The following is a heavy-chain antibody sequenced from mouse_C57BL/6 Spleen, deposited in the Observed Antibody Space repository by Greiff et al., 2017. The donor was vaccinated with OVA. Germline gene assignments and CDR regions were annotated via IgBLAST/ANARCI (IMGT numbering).Heavy chain of an antibody. J-gene: IGHJ2*01. V-gene: IGHV7-3*01. CDR3: ARYWDDYDYFDY. D-gene: IGHD2-4*01. Sequence: EVMLVESGGGLVQPGGSLSLSCAASGFTFTDYYMSWVRQPPGKALEWLGFIRNKANGYTTEYSASVKGRFTISRDNSQSILYLQMNALRAEDSATYYCARYWDDYDYFDYWGQGTTLTVSS. CDR2: IRNKANGYTT. CDR1: GFTFTDYY.